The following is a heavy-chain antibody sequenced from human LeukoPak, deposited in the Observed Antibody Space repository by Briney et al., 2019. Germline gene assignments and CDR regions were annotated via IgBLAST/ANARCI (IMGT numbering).Heavy chain of an antibody. Sequence: PGGSLRLSCAASGFTFSSYAMHWVRQAPGKGLEWVAVISYDGSNKYYADSVKGRFTISRDNSKNTLYLQMNSLRAEDTAVYYCAKEVVTATSVDYWGQGTLVTVSS. D-gene: IGHD2-21*02. CDR2: ISYDGSNK. CDR1: GFTFSSYA. V-gene: IGHV3-30-3*01. J-gene: IGHJ4*02. CDR3: AKEVVTATSVDY.